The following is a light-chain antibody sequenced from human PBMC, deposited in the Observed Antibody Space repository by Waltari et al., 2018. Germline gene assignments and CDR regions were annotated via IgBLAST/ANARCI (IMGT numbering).Light chain of an antibody. J-gene: IGKJ4*01. Sequence: DIQMTHSPSQLTASVGDRVTITCRASQDRGDFLVWFQQRPGKAPKSLIYAASTLQGGVPSRFSGSGSGTDFTLTISSLQPEDSGTYYCQQYQDYPHTFGGGTRVEVK. CDR2: AAS. CDR3: QQYQDYPHT. CDR1: QDRGDF. V-gene: IGKV1-16*01.